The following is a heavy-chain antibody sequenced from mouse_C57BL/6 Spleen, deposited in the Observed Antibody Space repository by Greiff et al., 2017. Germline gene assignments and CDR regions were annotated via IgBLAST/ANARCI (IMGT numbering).Heavy chain of an antibody. D-gene: IGHD4-1*01. Sequence: VQLQQSGPELVKPGASVKISCKASGYTFTDYYMNWVKQSHGKSLEWIGDINPNNGGTSYNQKFKGKATLTVAKSSSTAYMELRSLTSEDSAVYYCARTGTEYYAMDYWGQGTSVTVSS. CDR2: INPNNGGT. CDR1: GYTFTDYY. J-gene: IGHJ4*01. CDR3: ARTGTEYYAMDY. V-gene: IGHV1-26*01.